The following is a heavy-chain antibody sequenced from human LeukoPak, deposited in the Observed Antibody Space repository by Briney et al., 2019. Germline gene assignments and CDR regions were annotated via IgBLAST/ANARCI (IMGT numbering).Heavy chain of an antibody. V-gene: IGHV1-18*01. CDR2: ISAYNGNT. J-gene: IGHJ4*02. CDR3: ARWRGTFDLGGKNFDS. Sequence: ASVKVSCKASGYTFTSYGISWVRQAPGQGLEWMGWISAYNGNTNYAQKLQGRVTMTTDTSTSTAYMELRSLRSDDTAVYYCARWRGTFDLGGKNFDSWGQGTLVTVSS. CDR1: GYTFTSYG. D-gene: IGHD3-9*01.